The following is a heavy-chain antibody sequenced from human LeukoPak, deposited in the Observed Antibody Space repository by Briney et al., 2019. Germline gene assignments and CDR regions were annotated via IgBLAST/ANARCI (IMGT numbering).Heavy chain of an antibody. CDR3: ARSPATYYYDSSGYSLDY. V-gene: IGHV1-69*04. J-gene: IGHJ4*02. Sequence: SVKVSCTAPGGTFSSYAISWVRPAPGQGLEWMGRIISILGIANYAQKFQGRVTITADKSTSTAYMELSSLRSEDTAVYYCARSPATYYYDSSGYSLDYWGQGTLVTVSS. CDR1: GGTFSSYA. D-gene: IGHD3-22*01. CDR2: IISILGIA.